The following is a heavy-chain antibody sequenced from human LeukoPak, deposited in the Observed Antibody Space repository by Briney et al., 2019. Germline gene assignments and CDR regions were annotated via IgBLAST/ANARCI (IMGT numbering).Heavy chain of an antibody. CDR1: GFTFSSYT. CDR3: AKSVLDGTIWFDY. CDR2: ISFDGSNK. D-gene: IGHD4/OR15-4a*01. Sequence: PGGSLRLSCAASGFTFSSYTIHWVRQPPGKGLEWVAVISFDGSNKYYADSVKGRFTISRDNSKNTLYLQMNSLRAEDTAVYYCAKSVLDGTIWFDYWGQGTLVTVSS. J-gene: IGHJ4*02. V-gene: IGHV3-30-3*02.